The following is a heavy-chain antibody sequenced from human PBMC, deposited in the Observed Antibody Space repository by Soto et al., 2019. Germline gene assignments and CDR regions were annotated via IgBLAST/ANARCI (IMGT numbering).Heavy chain of an antibody. J-gene: IGHJ3*02. Sequence: QVQLQESGPGLVKPSQTLSLTCTVSGGSISSGGYYWSWIRQHPGKGLEWIGYIYYSGSTYYNPSLKSRVTISVDTPKNKFALKLSSVTAADTAVYYCARDEYGGAAFDIWGQGTMVTVSS. CDR3: ARDEYGGAAFDI. CDR1: GGSISSGGYY. V-gene: IGHV4-31*03. CDR2: IYYSGST. D-gene: IGHD4-17*01.